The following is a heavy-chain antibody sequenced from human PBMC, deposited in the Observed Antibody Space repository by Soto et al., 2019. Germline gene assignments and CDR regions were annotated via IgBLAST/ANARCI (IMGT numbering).Heavy chain of an antibody. CDR1: GYTFTSYG. Sequence: QVQLVQSGAEVKKPGASVKVSCKASGYTFTSYGISWVRQAPGQGLEWMGWISAYNGNTNYAQKLQGRVTMTTDTSTSTAYMELSSLRSYDTAVYHSARHHHRDYSSYYWGQGTLVTVSS. D-gene: IGHD2-21*02. CDR3: ARHHHRDYSSYY. V-gene: IGHV1-18*01. CDR2: ISAYNGNT. J-gene: IGHJ4*02.